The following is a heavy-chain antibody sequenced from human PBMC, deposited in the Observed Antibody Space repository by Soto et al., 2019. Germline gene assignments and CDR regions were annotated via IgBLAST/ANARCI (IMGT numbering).Heavy chain of an antibody. J-gene: IGHJ6*02. CDR3: ARGRPVAGYYYYGMDV. Sequence: EVQLVESGGGVVRPGGSLRLSCAASGFTFDDYGMSWVRQAPGQGLEWVSGISWNGGSTGYADSVKGRFTISRDNAKNSLYLQMNSLRGEDTALYYCARGRPVAGYYYYGMDVWGQGTTVTVSS. V-gene: IGHV3-20*04. CDR2: ISWNGGST. CDR1: GFTFDDYG. D-gene: IGHD6-19*01.